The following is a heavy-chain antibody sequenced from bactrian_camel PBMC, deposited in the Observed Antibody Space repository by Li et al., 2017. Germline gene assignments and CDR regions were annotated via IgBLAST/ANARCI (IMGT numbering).Heavy chain of an antibody. V-gene: IGHV3S63*01. CDR1: GLTFADLA. CDR3: AARSSGHYSVCRPHEYNY. D-gene: IGHD1*01. Sequence: HVQLVESGGGLVQAGGSLRLSCTASGLTFADLAMAWFRQAPGKEREGVSCISWNGGDTVYADSVKGRFTISRDNAEKTLTLQMNNLAPEDTAVYYCAARSSGHYSVCRPHEYNYWGQGTQVTVS. J-gene: IGHJ4*01. CDR2: ISWNGGDT.